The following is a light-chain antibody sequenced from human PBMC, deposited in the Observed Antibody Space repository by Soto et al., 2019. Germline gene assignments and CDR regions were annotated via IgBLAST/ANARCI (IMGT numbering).Light chain of an antibody. J-gene: IGLJ2*01. CDR1: SSDVGSYNL. CDR3: CSYAGSGTSI. V-gene: IGLV2-23*01. CDR2: EGT. Sequence: QSVLTQPASVSGSPGQSITISYTGTSSDVGSYNLVSWYQQHPGKAPKLMVYEGTKRPSGVSYRFSASKSGNTASLTISGLQAEDEADYYCCSYAGSGTSIFGGGTKLTVL.